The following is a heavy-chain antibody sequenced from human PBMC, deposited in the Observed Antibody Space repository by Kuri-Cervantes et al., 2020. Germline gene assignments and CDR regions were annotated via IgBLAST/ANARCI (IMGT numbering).Heavy chain of an antibody. CDR3: ARGRGCSGGSCYSSVRSGITPYPFDP. V-gene: IGHV4-34*01. J-gene: IGHJ5*02. D-gene: IGHD2-15*01. Sequence: SETLSLTCAVYGGSFSGYYWSWIRQPPGKGLEWIGEINHSGSTNYNPSLKSRVTISVDTSKNQFSLKLSSVTAADTAVYYCARGRGCSGGSCYSSVRSGITPYPFDPWGQGTLVTVSS. CDR2: INHSGST. CDR1: GGSFSGYY.